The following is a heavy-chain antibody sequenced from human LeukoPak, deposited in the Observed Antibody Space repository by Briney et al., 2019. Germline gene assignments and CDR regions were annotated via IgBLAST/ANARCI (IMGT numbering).Heavy chain of an antibody. CDR1: GGTFSSYA. CDR2: IIPILGIA. V-gene: IGHV1-69*04. J-gene: IGHJ4*02. D-gene: IGHD2-21*01. Sequence: ASVKVSCKASGGTFSSYAISWVRQAPGQGLEWMGRIIPILGIANYAQKFQGRVTITADKSTSTAYMELSSLRSEDTGVYYCARGCGADSWCFDYWGQGTLVTVSS. CDR3: ARGCGADSWCFDY.